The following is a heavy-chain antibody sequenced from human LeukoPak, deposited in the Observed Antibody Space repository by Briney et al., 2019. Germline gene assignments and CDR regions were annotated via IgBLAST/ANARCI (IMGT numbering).Heavy chain of an antibody. CDR3: AKGDGDYLFDY. V-gene: IGHV3-23*01. CDR2: ISGSGGST. Sequence: GGSLRLSCAASGFTFSSYAMSWVRQASGKGLEWVSAISGSGGSTYHADSVKGRFTISRDNSKNTLYLQMNSLRAEDTAVYYCAKGDGDYLFDYWGQGTLVTVSS. CDR1: GFTFSSYA. J-gene: IGHJ4*02. D-gene: IGHD4-17*01.